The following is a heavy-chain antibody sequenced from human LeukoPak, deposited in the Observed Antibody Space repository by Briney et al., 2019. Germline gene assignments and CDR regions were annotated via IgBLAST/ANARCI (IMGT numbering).Heavy chain of an antibody. Sequence: PSETLSLTCAVYGGSFSGYYWSWIRPPPGKGLGWMGELNHGGSTNYNPSLKSRVTISVDTSKNQFSLKLSSVTAADTAVYYCARGPHTGVNYYDSSGYYYWGQGTLVTVSS. CDR1: GGSFSGYY. J-gene: IGHJ4*02. V-gene: IGHV4-34*01. CDR3: ARGPHTGVNYYDSSGYYY. D-gene: IGHD3-22*01. CDR2: LNHGGST.